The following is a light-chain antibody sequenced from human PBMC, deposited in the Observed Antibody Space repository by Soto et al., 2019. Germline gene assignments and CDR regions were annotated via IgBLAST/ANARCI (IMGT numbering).Light chain of an antibody. V-gene: IGKV3-20*01. J-gene: IGKJ4*01. Sequence: EIVLTQSPGTLSLSPGERATLSCRASQSVSSSYLAWYQQKPGQAPRLLIYGASRRATGIPDRFSGSGSGTDFTLTISRLEPEDFAVYYCQQYGSSRLTFSGGTKVDIK. CDR2: GAS. CDR1: QSVSSSY. CDR3: QQYGSSRLT.